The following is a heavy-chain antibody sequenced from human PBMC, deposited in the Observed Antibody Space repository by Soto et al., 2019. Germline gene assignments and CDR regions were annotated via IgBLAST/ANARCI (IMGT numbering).Heavy chain of an antibody. CDR1: GGTFSSYA. V-gene: IGHV1-69*06. Sequence: RASVKVSCKASGGTFSSYAISWVRQAPGQGLEWMGGIIPIFGTANYAQKFQGRVTITADKSTSTAYMELSSLRSEDTAVYYCASGDIVVVVAVKAEYLQHWGQGTLVTVSS. CDR2: IIPIFGTA. D-gene: IGHD2-15*01. J-gene: IGHJ1*01. CDR3: ASGDIVVVVAVKAEYLQH.